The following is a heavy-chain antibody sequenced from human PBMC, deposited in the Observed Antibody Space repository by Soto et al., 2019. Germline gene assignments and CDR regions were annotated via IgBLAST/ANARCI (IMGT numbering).Heavy chain of an antibody. J-gene: IGHJ5*02. CDR1: GFTFSSYS. Sequence: GGSLRLSCAASGFTFSSYSMNWVRQAPGKGLEWVSYISSSSSTIYYADSVKGRFTISRDNAKNSLYLQMNSLRDEDMAVYYCARDPERGSITMVRGVYQDNWFDPWGQGTLVTVSS. CDR2: ISSSSSTI. D-gene: IGHD3-10*01. CDR3: ARDPERGSITMVRGVYQDNWFDP. V-gene: IGHV3-48*02.